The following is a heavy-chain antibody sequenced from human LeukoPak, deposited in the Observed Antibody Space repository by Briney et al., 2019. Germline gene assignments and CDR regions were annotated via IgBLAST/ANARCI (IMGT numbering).Heavy chain of an antibody. CDR3: AKHGLYSSGWLRYFDS. Sequence: GGSLRLSCAASGFTFDDYAMHWVRQAPGKGLEWVSLISGDGGSTYYADSVKGRFTISRDNSKNTLYLQMNSLRAEDTAVYYCAKHGLYSSGWLRYFDSWGQGTLVTVSS. V-gene: IGHV3-43*02. CDR2: ISGDGGST. D-gene: IGHD6-19*01. J-gene: IGHJ4*02. CDR1: GFTFDDYA.